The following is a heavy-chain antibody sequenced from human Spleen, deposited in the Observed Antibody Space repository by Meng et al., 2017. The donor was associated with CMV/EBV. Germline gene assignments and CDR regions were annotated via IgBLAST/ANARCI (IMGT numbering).Heavy chain of an antibody. Sequence: SVKVSCKASGYTFTAYYIHWVRQAPGQGLEWMGGTIPIIGIANYAQKFQGRVTLTADKSTSTAYMELRSLRSEDTAIYYCATDVWDCSSTSCYTSYYYNGMDVWGQGTTVTVSS. CDR3: ATDVWDCSSTSCYTSYYYNGMDV. V-gene: IGHV1-69*10. CDR2: TIPIIGIA. D-gene: IGHD2-2*02. J-gene: IGHJ6*02. CDR1: GYTFTAYY.